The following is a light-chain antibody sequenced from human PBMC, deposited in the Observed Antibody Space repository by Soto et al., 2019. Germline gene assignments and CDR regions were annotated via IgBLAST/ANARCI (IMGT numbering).Light chain of an antibody. CDR1: SSDVGGYNY. CDR3: SSYAGSNTYV. CDR2: DVS. V-gene: IGLV2-8*01. J-gene: IGLJ1*01. Sequence: QSALTQPPSASGSPGQSVTISCTGTSSDVGGYNYVSWYQQHPGKAPKLMIYDVSKRPSGVPDRFSGSKSGNTASPTVSGLQAEDEADYYCSSYAGSNTYVFGAGTKLTVL.